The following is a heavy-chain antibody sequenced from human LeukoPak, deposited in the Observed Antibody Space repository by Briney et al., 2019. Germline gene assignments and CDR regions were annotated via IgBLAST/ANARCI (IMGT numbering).Heavy chain of an antibody. J-gene: IGHJ6*04. CDR1: GFTFDDYA. CDR2: ISWNSGSI. CDR3: AELGITMIGGV. Sequence: GGSLRLSCAASGFTFDDYAMHWVRQAPGKGLEWVSGISWNSGSIGYADSVKGRFTISRDNAKNPLYLQMNSLRAEDMAVYYCAELGITMIGGVWGKGTTVTISS. V-gene: IGHV3-9*03. D-gene: IGHD3-10*02.